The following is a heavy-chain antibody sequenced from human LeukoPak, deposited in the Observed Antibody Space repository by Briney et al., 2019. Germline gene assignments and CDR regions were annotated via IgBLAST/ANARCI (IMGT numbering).Heavy chain of an antibody. CDR2: XSGSGGST. D-gene: IGHD5-12*01. CDR3: AKYSSGYVSEYYFDY. Sequence: MXWXXXXXGKGLEWVSAXSGSGGSTYYADSVKGRFTISRDNSKNTLYLQMNSLRAEDTAVYYCAKYSSGYVSEYYFDYWGQGTLVTVSS. V-gene: IGHV3-23*01. J-gene: IGHJ4*02.